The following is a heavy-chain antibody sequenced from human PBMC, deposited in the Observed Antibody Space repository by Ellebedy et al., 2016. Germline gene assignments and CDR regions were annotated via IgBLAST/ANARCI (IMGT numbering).Heavy chain of an antibody. D-gene: IGHD3-9*01. V-gene: IGHV1-69*13. J-gene: IGHJ4*02. CDR1: GGTFSSHS. CDR2: IIPIFGTT. CDR3: ARVAVTGYYVDH. Sequence: SVKVSCXASGGTFSSHSITWVRQAPGQGLEWMGGIIPIFGTTNYAQKFQGRVTITADESTNTVYMELSGLRSDDTAVYYCARVAVTGYYVDHWGQGTLVTVSS.